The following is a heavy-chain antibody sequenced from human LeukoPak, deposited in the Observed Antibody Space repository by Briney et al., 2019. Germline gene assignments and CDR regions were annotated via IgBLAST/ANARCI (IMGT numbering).Heavy chain of an antibody. V-gene: IGHV3-20*04. CDR2: INWNGGST. Sequence: GGSLRLSCAYSGFTFDDYGMSWVRQAPGKGLEWVSGINWNGGSTGYADSVKGRFTISRDNAKNSLYLQMNSLRAEDTASYYCARGVIATRDAFDIWGQGTMVTVSS. CDR3: ARGVIATRDAFDI. D-gene: IGHD2-21*01. J-gene: IGHJ3*02. CDR1: GFTFDDYG.